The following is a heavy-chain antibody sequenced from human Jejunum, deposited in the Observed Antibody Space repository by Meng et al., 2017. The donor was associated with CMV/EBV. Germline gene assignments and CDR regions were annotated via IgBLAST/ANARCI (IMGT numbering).Heavy chain of an antibody. Sequence: AASGFTFSIYEMNWVSQAPGKGLEWVSYISSSGSSIYYADSVKGRFTISRDNAKNSLYLQMNSLRAEDTAVYYCAREDSSGWVFDYWGQGTLVTVSS. CDR3: AREDSSGWVFDY. J-gene: IGHJ4*02. D-gene: IGHD6-19*01. CDR1: GFTFSIYE. V-gene: IGHV3-48*03. CDR2: ISSSGSSI.